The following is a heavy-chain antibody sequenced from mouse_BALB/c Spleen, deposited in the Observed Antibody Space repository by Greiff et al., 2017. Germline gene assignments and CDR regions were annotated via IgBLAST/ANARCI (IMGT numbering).Heavy chain of an antibody. J-gene: IGHJ4*01. V-gene: IGHV2-2*02. CDR1: GFSLTSYG. CDR3: ARNDGDGNYYYAMDY. CDR2: IWSGGST. D-gene: IGHD2-1*01. Sequence: VKLMESGPGLVQPSQSLSITCTVSGFSLTSYGVHWVRQSPGKGLEWLGVIWSGGSTDYNAAFISRLSISKDNSKSQVFFKMNSLQANDTAIYYCARNDGDGNYYYAMDYWGQGTSVTVSS.